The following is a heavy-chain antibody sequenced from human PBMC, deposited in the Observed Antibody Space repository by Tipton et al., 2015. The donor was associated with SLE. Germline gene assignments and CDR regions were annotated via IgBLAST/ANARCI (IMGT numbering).Heavy chain of an antibody. CDR2: IYYSGST. D-gene: IGHD3-16*01. V-gene: IGHV4-39*07. Sequence: TLSLTCTVSGGSISSSSYYWGWIRQPPGKGLEWIGSIYYSGSTYYNPSLKSRVTISVDTSKNQFSLKLSSVTAADTAVYYCARISVARGGYGMDVRGQGTTVTVSS. CDR3: ARISVARGGYGMDV. CDR1: GGSISSSSYY. J-gene: IGHJ6*02.